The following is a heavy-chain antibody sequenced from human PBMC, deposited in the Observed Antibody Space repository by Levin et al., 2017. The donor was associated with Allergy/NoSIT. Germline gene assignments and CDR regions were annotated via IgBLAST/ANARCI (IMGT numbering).Heavy chain of an antibody. J-gene: IGHJ3*02. CDR1: GGGSITTDDFY. D-gene: IGHD6-19*01. CDR2: IYYTGIT. Sequence: SQTLSLTCTVSGGGSITTDDFYWSWIRQSPGKGLEWIGYIYYTGITAYLPSLASRVTISIDTAKNQFSLRLTSVTAADTAVYYCAREQWGGAFDIWGQGTMVTVSS. V-gene: IGHV4-30-4*01. CDR3: AREQWGGAFDI.